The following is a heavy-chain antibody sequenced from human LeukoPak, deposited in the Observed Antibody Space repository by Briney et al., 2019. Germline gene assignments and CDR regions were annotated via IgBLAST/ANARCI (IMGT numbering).Heavy chain of an antibody. J-gene: IGHJ4*02. CDR1: GFTFSNFW. V-gene: IGHV3-7*01. Sequence: PGGSLRLSCEGSGFTFSNFWMTWVRQAPGKGLEWVANIRQDGNEKYYVDSLKGRFTISRDNAKNSVYLQMSSLRAEDTAVYYCATNSDWLFDYWGQGTLVTVSS. CDR2: IRQDGNEK. CDR3: ATNSDWLFDY. D-gene: IGHD6-19*01.